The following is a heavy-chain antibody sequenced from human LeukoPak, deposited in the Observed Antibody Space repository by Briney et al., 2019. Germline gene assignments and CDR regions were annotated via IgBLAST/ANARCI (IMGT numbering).Heavy chain of an antibody. J-gene: IGHJ4*02. CDR3: AKSTPRSLAADDY. CDR1: GFSFSNYA. V-gene: IGHV3-64*04. CDR2: ISGNGRRT. Sequence: GGSLRLSCSASGFSFSNYAMHWVRQAPGKGLEYVSAISGNGRRTYYADSVKGRFTISRDNSKNTLYLQMNSLRAEDTAVYYCAKSTPRSLAADDYWGQRTLVTVSS. D-gene: IGHD6-13*01.